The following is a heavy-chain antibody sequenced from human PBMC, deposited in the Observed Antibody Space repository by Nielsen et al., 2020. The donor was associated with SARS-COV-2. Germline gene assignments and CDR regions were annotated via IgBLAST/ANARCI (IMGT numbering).Heavy chain of an antibody. CDR3: ARGIAALDPNWFDP. J-gene: IGHJ5*02. CDR1: GGSISSGGYY. D-gene: IGHD6-13*01. CDR2: IYYSGST. Sequence: SETLSLTCTVSGGSISSGGYYWSWIRQHPGKGLEWIGYIYYSGSTNYNPSLKSRVTISVDTSKNQFSLKLSSVTAADTAVYYCARGIAALDPNWFDPWGQGTLVIVSS. V-gene: IGHV4-61*08.